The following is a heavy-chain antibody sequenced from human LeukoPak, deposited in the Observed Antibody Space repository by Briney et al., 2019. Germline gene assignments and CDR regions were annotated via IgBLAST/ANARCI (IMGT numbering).Heavy chain of an antibody. CDR2: ISSSSSYI. Sequence: KPGGSLRLSCAASGFTFSSYSMNWVRQAPGKGLEWVSSISSSSSYIYYADSVKGRFTISRDNAKNSLYLRMNSLRAEDTAVYYCARGSIYYDSSGYLRSDYWGQGTLVTVSS. CDR3: ARGSIYYDSSGYLRSDY. D-gene: IGHD3-22*01. J-gene: IGHJ4*02. V-gene: IGHV3-21*01. CDR1: GFTFSSYS.